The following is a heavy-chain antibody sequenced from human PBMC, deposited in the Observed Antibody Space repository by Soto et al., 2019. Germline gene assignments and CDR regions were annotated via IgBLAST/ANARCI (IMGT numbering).Heavy chain of an antibody. Sequence: VNVSFKACGYTFTGYYIHWVRQAPGQGLEWMGWINPNRGGTNYAQKFQGRVTMTRDTSISTAYMELSRLRSDDTAVYYCARSLEAASHNWFDPWGQGTLVPVS. J-gene: IGHJ5*02. CDR1: GYTFTGYY. CDR2: INPNRGGT. CDR3: ARSLEAASHNWFDP. D-gene: IGHD6-6*01. V-gene: IGHV1-2*02.